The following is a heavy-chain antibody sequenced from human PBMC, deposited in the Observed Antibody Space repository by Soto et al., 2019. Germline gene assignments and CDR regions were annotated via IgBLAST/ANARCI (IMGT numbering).Heavy chain of an antibody. J-gene: IGHJ6*02. Sequence: GSSVNFSCKASEGTFSSYAISCVRQAPGQGLEWMGGIIPIFGTANYAQKFQGRFTISRDNSKNTLYLQMNSLRAEDTAVYYCAKDIEGVTVYYYYGMDVWGQGTTVTVSS. CDR3: AKDIEGVTVYYYYGMDV. D-gene: IGHD3-10*01. CDR2: IIPIFGTA. V-gene: IGHV1-69*05. CDR1: EGTFSSYA.